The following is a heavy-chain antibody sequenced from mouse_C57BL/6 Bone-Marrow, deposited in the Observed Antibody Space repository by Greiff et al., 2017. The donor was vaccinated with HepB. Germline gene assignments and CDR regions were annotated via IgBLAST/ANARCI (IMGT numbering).Heavy chain of an antibody. CDR2: ISDGGSYT. CDR3: ARDYYGSGDYAMDY. Sequence: EVKLQESGGGLVKPGGSLKLSCAASGFTFSSYAMSWVRQTPEKRLEWVATISDGGSYTYYPDNVKGRFTISRDNAKNNLYLQMSHLKSEDTAMYYCARDYYGSGDYAMDYWGQGTSVTVSS. V-gene: IGHV5-4*01. D-gene: IGHD1-1*01. J-gene: IGHJ4*01. CDR1: GFTFSSYA.